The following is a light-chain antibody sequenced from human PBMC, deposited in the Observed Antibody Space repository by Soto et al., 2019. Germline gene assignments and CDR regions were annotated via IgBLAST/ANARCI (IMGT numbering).Light chain of an antibody. CDR2: EVR. CDR1: SSDIGSYNY. V-gene: IGLV2-14*01. J-gene: IGLJ1*01. Sequence: QSVLTQPASVSGSPGQSITISCTGTSSDIGSYNYVAWYQQFPGKTPKLIIYEVRNRPSGVSFRFSSSKSGNTAYLTISGRQAEDEADYYCISYRGSDTTSVFGTGTKRTVL. CDR3: ISYRGSDTTSV.